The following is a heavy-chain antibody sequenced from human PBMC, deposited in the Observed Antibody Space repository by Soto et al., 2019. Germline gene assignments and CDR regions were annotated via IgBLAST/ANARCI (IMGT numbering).Heavy chain of an antibody. Sequence: SETLSLTCTVSGGSISRYYWSWIRQPPGKGLEWIGYIYYSGSTNYNPSLKSRVTISVDTSKNQFSLKLSSVTAADTAVYYCASAGYDYDSSGYFLYWGQGTLVTVSS. J-gene: IGHJ4*02. CDR3: ASAGYDYDSSGYFLY. V-gene: IGHV4-59*01. D-gene: IGHD3-22*01. CDR2: IYYSGST. CDR1: GGSISRYY.